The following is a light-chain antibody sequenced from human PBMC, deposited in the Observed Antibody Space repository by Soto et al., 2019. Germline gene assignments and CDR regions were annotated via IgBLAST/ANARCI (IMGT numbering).Light chain of an antibody. CDR1: SSNIGRSY. Sequence: QSVLTQPPSASGTPGQRVTISCSGSSSNIGRSYVFWYKQLPGTAPRLLIYRNNQRPSGVPDRFAGSKSGTGASPAISGLRSDDEAVYYCAAWDDSLSGVVFGRGTKLTVL. CDR2: RNN. CDR3: AAWDDSLSGVV. J-gene: IGLJ2*01. V-gene: IGLV1-47*01.